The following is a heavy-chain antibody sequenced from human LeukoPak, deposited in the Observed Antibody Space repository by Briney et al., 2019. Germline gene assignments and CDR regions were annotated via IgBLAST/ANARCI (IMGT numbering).Heavy chain of an antibody. Sequence: SLSLTCTVSRGSISSGGYYWSWIRQHPGKGLEWIGYIYYSGGTYYTPSLKSRVTISVDTSTNQFSLKLSSVTAADTAVYYCARDSEYYDSSGYSIKAIDIWGQGTMVTVSS. CDR2: IYYSGGT. CDR3: ARDSEYYDSSGYSIKAIDI. CDR1: RGSISSGGYY. V-gene: IGHV4-31*03. D-gene: IGHD3-22*01. J-gene: IGHJ3*02.